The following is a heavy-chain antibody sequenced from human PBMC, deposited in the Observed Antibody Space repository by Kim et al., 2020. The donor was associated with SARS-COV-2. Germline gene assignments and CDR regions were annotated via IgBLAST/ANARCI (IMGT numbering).Heavy chain of an antibody. CDR3: AKAPYYDILTGSSYYGMDV. D-gene: IGHD3-9*01. J-gene: IGHJ6*02. V-gene: IGHV3-23*01. Sequence: GRFTISRDNSKNTLYLQMNSLRAEDTAVYYCAKAPYYDILTGSSYYGMDVWGQGTTVTVSS.